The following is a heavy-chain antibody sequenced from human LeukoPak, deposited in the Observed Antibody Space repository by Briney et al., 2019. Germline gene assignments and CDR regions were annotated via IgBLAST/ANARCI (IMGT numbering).Heavy chain of an antibody. CDR3: ARGRRTVRGVLDY. Sequence: KPSETLSLTCTVSGGSISSSSYYWGWIRQPPGKGLEWIGSIYYSGSTYYNPSLKSRVTISVDTSKNQFSLKLSSVTAADTAVYYCARGRRTVRGVLDYWGQGTLVTVSS. J-gene: IGHJ4*02. V-gene: IGHV4-39*01. CDR1: GGSISSSSYY. CDR2: IYYSGST. D-gene: IGHD3-10*01.